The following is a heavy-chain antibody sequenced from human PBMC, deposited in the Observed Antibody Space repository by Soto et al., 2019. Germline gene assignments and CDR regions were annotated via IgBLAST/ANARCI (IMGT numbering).Heavy chain of an antibody. CDR1: GFNFSDYY. V-gene: IGHV3-11*06. Sequence: QVQLVESGGGLVKPGGSLRLSCAVSGFNFSDYYMTWIRQAPGKGLEWISYISTNSRYIKYADSIKGRFTISRDNAKSSLYLQMNSLRVEDTAIYYCASGLGGSYFIAYWGQGTLVTVSS. CDR3: ASGLGGSYFIAY. J-gene: IGHJ4*02. CDR2: ISTNSRYI. D-gene: IGHD3-10*01.